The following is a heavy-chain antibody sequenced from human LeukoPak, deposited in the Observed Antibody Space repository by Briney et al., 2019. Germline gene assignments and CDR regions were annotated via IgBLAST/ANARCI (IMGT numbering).Heavy chain of an antibody. Sequence: GGSLRLSCAASGFTFSSYWMHWVRHAPGKGLVWVSRINSDGSSTSYADSVKGRFTISRDNPKNTLYLQMSSLRAEDTAVYYCARANYYGSGRAAFDIWGQGTMVTVSS. V-gene: IGHV3-74*01. J-gene: IGHJ3*02. D-gene: IGHD3-10*01. CDR1: GFTFSSYW. CDR2: INSDGSST. CDR3: ARANYYGSGRAAFDI.